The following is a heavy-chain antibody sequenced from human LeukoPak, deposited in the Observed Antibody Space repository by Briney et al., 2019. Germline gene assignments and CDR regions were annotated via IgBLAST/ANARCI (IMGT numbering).Heavy chain of an antibody. D-gene: IGHD3-22*01. CDR2: IYSGGST. V-gene: IGHV3-66*01. CDR1: EFSVGSNY. J-gene: IGHJ4*02. Sequence: PGGSLRLSCAASEFSVGSNYMTWVRQAPGKGLEWVSLIYSGGSTYYADSVKGRFTISRDNSKNTLYLQMNSLRAEDTAVYYCARDRDRSPIDYWGQGTLVTVSS. CDR3: ARDRDRSPIDY.